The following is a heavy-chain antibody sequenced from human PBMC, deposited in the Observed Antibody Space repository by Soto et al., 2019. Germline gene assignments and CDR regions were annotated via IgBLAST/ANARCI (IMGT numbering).Heavy chain of an antibody. D-gene: IGHD4-4*01. CDR1: GSSFPKYP. Sequence: GGSLRLSCAASGSSFPKYPMHWVRQTPDKGLEWVAVISHDGVTKTSADSVKGRFSISRDNSRNTLYLEMNSLRTEDTATYYCVRGGYSSRWERLGPWGQGTLVTVTS. V-gene: IGHV3-30-3*01. CDR2: ISHDGVTK. J-gene: IGHJ5*02. CDR3: VRGGYSSRWERLGP.